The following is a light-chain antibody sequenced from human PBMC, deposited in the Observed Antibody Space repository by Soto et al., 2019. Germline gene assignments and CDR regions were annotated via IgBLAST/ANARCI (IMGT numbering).Light chain of an antibody. CDR3: QHYNSYLIT. V-gene: IGKV1-5*03. J-gene: IGKJ5*01. Sequence: DIQMTQSPSTLSASVGDRVTITCRASQSISSWLAWYQQKPGKAPKLLIYKASTLESGVPPRFSGSRSGTEFTLTISSLQPDDFATYYCQHYNSYLITFGQGTRLEIK. CDR1: QSISSW. CDR2: KAS.